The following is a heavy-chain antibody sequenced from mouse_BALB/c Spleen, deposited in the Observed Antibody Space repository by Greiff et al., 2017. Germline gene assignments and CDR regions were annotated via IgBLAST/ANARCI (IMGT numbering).Heavy chain of an antibody. J-gene: IGHJ3*01. CDR2: ISYDGSN. CDR3: ARDHYYGYVTY. D-gene: IGHD1-2*01. V-gene: IGHV3-6*02. CDR1: GYSITSGYY. Sequence: VQLQQSGPGLVKPSQSLSLTCSVTGYSITSGYYWNWIRQFPGNKLEWMGYISYDGSNNYNPSLKNRISITRDTSKNQFFLKLNSVTTEDTATYYCARDHYYGYVTYWGQGTLVTVSA.